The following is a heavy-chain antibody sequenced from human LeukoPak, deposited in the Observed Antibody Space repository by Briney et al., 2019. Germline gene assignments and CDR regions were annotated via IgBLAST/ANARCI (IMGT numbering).Heavy chain of an antibody. D-gene: IGHD3-3*01. CDR2: IKQDGSEN. CDR1: GFTFSSYW. J-gene: IGHJ4*02. V-gene: IGHV3-7*01. Sequence: GGSLRLSCAASGFTFSSYWMSWVRQAPGKGLAWVANIKQDGSENYYVDSVKGRFTISRDNAKTSLYLQMNSLRAEDTAVYYCAAQYYDFWSGYYGAFDYWGQGTLVTVSS. CDR3: AAQYYDFWSGYYGAFDY.